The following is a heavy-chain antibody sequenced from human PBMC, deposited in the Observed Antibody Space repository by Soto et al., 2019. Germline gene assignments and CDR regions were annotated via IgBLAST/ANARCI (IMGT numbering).Heavy chain of an antibody. Sequence: ASVKVSCKVSGYTLTELSMDWVRQAPGKGLEWMVGFDPEDGETIYAQKFQGRVTMTEDTSTDTAFMELSSLRSEDTAVYYCARSVRDGLYNWSNGVRFDPWGQGTLVTVSS. CDR1: GYTLTELS. V-gene: IGHV1-24*01. J-gene: IGHJ5*02. D-gene: IGHD1-20*01. CDR3: ARSVRDGLYNWSNGVRFDP. CDR2: FDPEDGET.